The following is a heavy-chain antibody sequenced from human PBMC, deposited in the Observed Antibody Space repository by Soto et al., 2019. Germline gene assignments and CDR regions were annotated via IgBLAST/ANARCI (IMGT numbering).Heavy chain of an antibody. Sequence: QVQLQESGPGLVKPSETLSLTCTVSGDSLGNYYWFWIRQPVGKGLAWIGRVSSSGHTNANPTRISRATMSIDTSKNQFSLRLRSVTAADTAVYDCARADYEILTGSYAMYVWGQGTTVTVSS. V-gene: IGHV4-4*07. D-gene: IGHD3-9*01. CDR1: GDSLGNYY. CDR2: VSSSGHT. CDR3: ARADYEILTGSYAMYV. J-gene: IGHJ6*02.